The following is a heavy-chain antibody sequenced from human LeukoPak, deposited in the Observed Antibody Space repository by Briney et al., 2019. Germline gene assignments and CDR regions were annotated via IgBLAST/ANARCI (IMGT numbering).Heavy chain of an antibody. V-gene: IGHV3-48*04. CDR3: ARGYDFWSGYYNDY. D-gene: IGHD3-3*01. Sequence: PGGSLRLSCAASGFTFSSYAMTWVRQAPGKGLEWISYISSDSSTIYYADSVKGRFTISRDNAKNSLYLQMNSLRAEDTAVYYCARGYDFWSGYYNDYWGQGTLVTVSS. CDR2: ISSDSSTI. CDR1: GFTFSSYA. J-gene: IGHJ4*02.